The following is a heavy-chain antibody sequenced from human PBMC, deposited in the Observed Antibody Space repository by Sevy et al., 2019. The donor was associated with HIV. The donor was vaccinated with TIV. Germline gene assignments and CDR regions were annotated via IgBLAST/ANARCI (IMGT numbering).Heavy chain of an antibody. CDR3: AKDISDCSSFFTKGAFDI. Sequence: GGSLRLSCAASGFSFDDYAMHWVRQAPGKGLEWVSGISWKSGSIDYADSVKGRFTISRDNAKNSLYLQMNSLRAEDTALYYCAKDISDCSSFFTKGAFDIWGQGTMVTVSS. CDR2: ISWKSGSI. D-gene: IGHD6-13*01. V-gene: IGHV3-9*01. J-gene: IGHJ3*02. CDR1: GFSFDDYA.